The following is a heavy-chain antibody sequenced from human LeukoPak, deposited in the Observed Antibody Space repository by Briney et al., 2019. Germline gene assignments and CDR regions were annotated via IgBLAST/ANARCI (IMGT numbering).Heavy chain of an antibody. CDR2: IYPGDSDT. Sequence: GESLKISCKGSGYSFTSYWIGWVRQMPGKGLECMGIIYPGDSDTRYSPSFQGQVTISADKSISTAYLQWSSLKASDTAVYYCARRVYYGDYGFDYWGQGTLVTVSS. CDR3: ARRVYYGDYGFDY. J-gene: IGHJ4*02. V-gene: IGHV5-51*01. CDR1: GYSFTSYW. D-gene: IGHD4-17*01.